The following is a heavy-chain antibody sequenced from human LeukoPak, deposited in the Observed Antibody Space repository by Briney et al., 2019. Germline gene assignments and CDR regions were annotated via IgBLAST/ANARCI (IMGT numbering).Heavy chain of an antibody. CDR3: ATAYYFDSSGPYWYFDL. J-gene: IGHJ2*01. CDR1: GFTFTTYA. CDR2: SGSGGST. D-gene: IGHD3-22*01. V-gene: IGHV3-23*01. Sequence: GGSLRLSCAASGFTFTTYAMNWVRQAPGKGLEWVSVSGSGGSTYYADSVKGRFTISRDNSKNTLYLEVNSLRAEDTAVYYCATAYYFDSSGPYWYFDLWGRGTLVTVSS.